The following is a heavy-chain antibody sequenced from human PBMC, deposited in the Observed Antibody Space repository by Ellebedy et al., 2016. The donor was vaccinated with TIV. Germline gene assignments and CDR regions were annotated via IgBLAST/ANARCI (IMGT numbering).Heavy chain of an antibody. J-gene: IGHJ3*02. CDR2: IWYDGSNK. D-gene: IGHD3-22*01. V-gene: IGHV3-33*01. Sequence: PGGSLRLSCAASGFTFSSYGMHRVRQAPGKGLEWVAVIWYDGSNKYYADSVKGRFTISRDNSKNTLYLQMNSLRAEDTAVYYCARLYYYDSSGYYEDDAFDIWGQGTMVTVSS. CDR1: GFTFSSYG. CDR3: ARLYYYDSSGYYEDDAFDI.